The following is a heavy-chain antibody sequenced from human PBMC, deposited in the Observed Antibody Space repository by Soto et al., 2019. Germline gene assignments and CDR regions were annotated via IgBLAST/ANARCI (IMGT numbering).Heavy chain of an antibody. J-gene: IGHJ3*02. V-gene: IGHV3-7*01. D-gene: IGHD1-1*01. CDR1: GFTFSSYW. Sequence: GGSLRLSCAASGFTFSSYWMSWVRQAPGKGLEWVANIKQDGSEKYYVDSVKGRFTISRDNAKNSLYLQMNSLRAEDTAVYYCARDLDSNGYAFDIWGQGTMVTVSS. CDR2: IKQDGSEK. CDR3: ARDLDSNGYAFDI.